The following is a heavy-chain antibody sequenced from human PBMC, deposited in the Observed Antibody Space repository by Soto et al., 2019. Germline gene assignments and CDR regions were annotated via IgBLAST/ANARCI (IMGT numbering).Heavy chain of an antibody. CDR1: GGTFSSYA. J-gene: IGHJ6*02. V-gene: IGHV1-69*12. Sequence: QVQLVQSGAEVKKPGSSVKISCKASGGTFSSYAISWVRQAPGQGLEWMGGIIPIFGAADYAQKFQGRVTITADESTSTAYMVLSSLRSEDTAVYYCARNPMTTVTTIYYYGMDVWGQGTTVTVSS. CDR2: IIPIFGAA. D-gene: IGHD4-17*01. CDR3: ARNPMTTVTTIYYYGMDV.